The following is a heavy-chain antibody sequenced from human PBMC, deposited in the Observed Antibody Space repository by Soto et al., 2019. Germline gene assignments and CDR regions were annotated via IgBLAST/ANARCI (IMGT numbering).Heavy chain of an antibody. D-gene: IGHD6-6*01. V-gene: IGHV1-69*02. CDR2: IIPILGIA. CDR1: GGTFSSYT. Sequence: QVQLVQSGAEVKKPGSSVKVSCKASGGTFSSYTISWVRQAPGQGLEWMGRIIPILGIANYAQKFQGRVTITADKSTSTAYMELSSLSSEDTAVYYCASTIAVRDYYYYYRGVWGNGTTVTVAS. J-gene: IGHJ6*03. CDR3: ASTIAVRDYYYYYRGV.